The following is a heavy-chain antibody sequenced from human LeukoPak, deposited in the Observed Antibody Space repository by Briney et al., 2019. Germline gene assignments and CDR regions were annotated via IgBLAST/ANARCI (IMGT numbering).Heavy chain of an antibody. J-gene: IGHJ4*02. CDR1: GYTFTSYG. CDR3: AGSRGDCSNFFFDQ. Sequence: ASVKVSCKASGYTFTSYGISWVRQAPGQGLEWMGWISTDNANTRYAQKFQGRVTMTTDTSTSTAYMELRSLRSDDTAVYYCAGSRGDCSNFFFDQWVQGALVTVSS. CDR2: ISTDNANT. V-gene: IGHV1-18*01. D-gene: IGHD5-24*01.